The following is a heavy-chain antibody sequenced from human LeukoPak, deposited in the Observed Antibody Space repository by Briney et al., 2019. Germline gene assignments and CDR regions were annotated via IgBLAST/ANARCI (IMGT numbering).Heavy chain of an antibody. CDR1: GYSISSAYY. CDR3: ASVGGYDKGSYCDY. V-gene: IGHV4-38-2*01. CDR2: IYHSGST. J-gene: IGHJ4*02. Sequence: PSETLSLTCAVSGYSISSAYYWGWIRQPPGKGLELIGSIYHSGSTYYNPSLKNRVTISVDTSKNQFSLKLSSVTAADTAVYYCASVGGYDKGSYCDYWGRGTLVTVSS. D-gene: IGHD5-12*01.